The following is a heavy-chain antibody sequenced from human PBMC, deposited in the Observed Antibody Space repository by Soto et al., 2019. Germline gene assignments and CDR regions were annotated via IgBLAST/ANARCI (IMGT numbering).Heavy chain of an antibody. J-gene: IGHJ4*02. CDR2: IYYSGST. CDR3: ARVHSSGIDFDY. Sequence: SETLSLTCTVSGGSISSGGYYWSWIRQHPGKGLEWIGYIYYSGSTYYNPSLKSRVTISVDTSKNQFSLKLSSVTAADTAVYYCARVHSSGIDFDYSCQGTLVTVST. D-gene: IGHD6-19*01. V-gene: IGHV4-31*03. CDR1: GGSISSGGYY.